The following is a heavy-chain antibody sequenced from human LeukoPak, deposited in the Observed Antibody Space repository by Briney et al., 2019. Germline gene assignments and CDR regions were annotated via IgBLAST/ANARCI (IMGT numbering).Heavy chain of an antibody. CDR1: GFTFSYYG. CDR2: ISYDGSNK. Sequence: GGSLRLSCAASGFTFSYYGMHWVRQAPGQGLEWVAVISYDGSNKYYADSVKGRFTISRDNSKNTLYLQMNSLRAEDMAVYYCVKRWTGTTIGQQDYWGQGTLVTVSS. CDR3: VKRWTGTTIGQQDY. V-gene: IGHV3-30*18. D-gene: IGHD1-1*01. J-gene: IGHJ4*02.